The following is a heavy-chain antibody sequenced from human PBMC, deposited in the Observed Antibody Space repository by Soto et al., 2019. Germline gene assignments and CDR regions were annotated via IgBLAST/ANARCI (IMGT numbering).Heavy chain of an antibody. Sequence: QVQLVESGGGVVQPGRSLRLSCAASGFTFSSYGMHWVRQAPGKGLEWVAVIWYDGSNKYYADSVKGRFTISRDNSKNTLYLKMNSLRAEDTAVYYCARVSKEVTTRYYYYYMDVWGKGTTVTVSS. V-gene: IGHV3-33*01. CDR3: ARVSKEVTTRYYYYYMDV. CDR1: GFTFSSYG. D-gene: IGHD4-17*01. J-gene: IGHJ6*03. CDR2: IWYDGSNK.